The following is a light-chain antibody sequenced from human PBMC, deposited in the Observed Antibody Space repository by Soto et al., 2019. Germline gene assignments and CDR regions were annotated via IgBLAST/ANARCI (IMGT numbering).Light chain of an antibody. Sequence: DIQMTQSPATLSASVGDRVTITCRASQSISSWLAWYQQKPGKVPKLLIDDASSVESGVPSRFSGSGSGTEFTLTISSLQPDYFATYYCQQYNTYPWTFGQGTKVEIK. CDR1: QSISSW. CDR2: DAS. J-gene: IGKJ1*01. V-gene: IGKV1-5*01. CDR3: QQYNTYPWT.